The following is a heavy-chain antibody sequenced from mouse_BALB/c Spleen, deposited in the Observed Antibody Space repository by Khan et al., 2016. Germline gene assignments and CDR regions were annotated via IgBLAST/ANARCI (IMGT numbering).Heavy chain of an antibody. V-gene: IGHV1S136*01. CDR3: SRGYGNYVRAWFVY. J-gene: IGHJ3*01. D-gene: IGHD2-10*02. CDR2: INPYNDGT. CDR1: GYTFTNYV. Sequence: VQLQQSGPELVKPGASVKMSCKASGYTFTNYVMYWVKQKPGQGLEWIGYINPYNDGTKYNEKFKGKATLTSDNSSRTAYMELSSLTSEDSAVYYCSRGYGNYVRAWFVYWGQGTLVTVSA.